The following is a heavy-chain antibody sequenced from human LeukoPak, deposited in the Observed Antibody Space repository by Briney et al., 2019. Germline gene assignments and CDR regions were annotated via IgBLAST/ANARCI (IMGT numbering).Heavy chain of an antibody. V-gene: IGHV3-30*04. CDR1: GFTFSSYA. CDR2: ISYDGSNK. J-gene: IGHJ5*02. Sequence: GSLRLSCAASGFTFSSYAMHWVRQAPGKGLEWVAVISYDGSNKYYADSAKGRFTISRDNSKNTLYLQMSSLRAEDTAVYYCARALYCSGGSCYSSETNWFDPWGQGTLVTVSS. D-gene: IGHD2-15*01. CDR3: ARALYCSGGSCYSSETNWFDP.